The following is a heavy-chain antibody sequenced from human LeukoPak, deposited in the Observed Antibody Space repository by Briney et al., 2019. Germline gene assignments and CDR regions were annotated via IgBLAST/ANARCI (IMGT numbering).Heavy chain of an antibody. CDR2: IIPIFGTA. V-gene: IGHV1-69*13. Sequence: ASVKVSCKASGGTFSSYAISWVRQAPGQGLEWMGGIIPIFGTANYAQKFQGRVTITADESTSTAYVELRSLRSDDTAVYYCARQLAPDYWGQGTLVTVSS. D-gene: IGHD6-13*01. CDR3: ARQLAPDY. J-gene: IGHJ4*02. CDR1: GGTFSSYA.